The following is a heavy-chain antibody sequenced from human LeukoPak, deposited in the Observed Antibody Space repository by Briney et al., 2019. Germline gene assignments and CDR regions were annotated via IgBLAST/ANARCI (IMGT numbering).Heavy chain of an antibody. CDR2: IYTSGST. D-gene: IGHD1-26*01. J-gene: IGHJ4*02. V-gene: IGHV4-61*02. CDR3: ARVGSSVGAPGAFFDY. Sequence: SETLSLTCTVSGGSISSGSYYWSWIRQPAGKGLEWIGRIYTSGSTNYNPSLKSRVTISVDTSKNQFSLKLSSVTAADTAVYYCARVGSSVGAPGAFFDYWGQGTLVTVSS. CDR1: GGSISSGSYY.